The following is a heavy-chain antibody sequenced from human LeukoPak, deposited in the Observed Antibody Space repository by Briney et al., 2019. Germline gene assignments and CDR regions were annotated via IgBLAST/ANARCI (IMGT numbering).Heavy chain of an antibody. J-gene: IGHJ6*02. D-gene: IGHD3-22*01. V-gene: IGHV3-9*01. CDR1: GFTFDDYA. CDR3: AKDLSSAITSALVLDV. CDR2: ITWNRDNI. Sequence: GRSLRLSCKVSGFTFDDYAMHWVRQVPGKGLEWVSGITWNRDNIGYGDSVKGRFTVSRDNVKNVLYLQMKSLRPEDTALYYCAKDLSSAITSALVLDVWGQGTTVTVSS.